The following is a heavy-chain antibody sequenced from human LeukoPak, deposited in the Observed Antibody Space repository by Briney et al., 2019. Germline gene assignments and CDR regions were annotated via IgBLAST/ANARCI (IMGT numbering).Heavy chain of an antibody. CDR2: IYTSGST. CDR1: GGSISSYY. V-gene: IGHV4-4*07. D-gene: IGHD3-22*01. Sequence: PSETLSLTCTVSGGSISSYYWSWIRQPAGKGLEWIGRIYTSGSTNYNPSLKSRVTMSVDTSKNQFSLRLSSVTAADTAVYYCARGRRITMIVVGAWFDPWGQGTLVTVSS. J-gene: IGHJ5*02. CDR3: ARGRRITMIVVGAWFDP.